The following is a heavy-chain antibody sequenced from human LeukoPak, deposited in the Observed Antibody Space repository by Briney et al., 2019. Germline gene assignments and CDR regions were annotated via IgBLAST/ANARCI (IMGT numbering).Heavy chain of an antibody. Sequence: SETLSLTCTVSGVSISGYYWSWIRQPPGKGLEWIGEINHSGSTNYNPSLKSRVTISVDTSKNQFSLKLSSVTAADTAVYYCARHRRTPRYYDILTGYYNVPYYFDYWGQGTLVTVSS. V-gene: IGHV4-34*01. J-gene: IGHJ4*02. D-gene: IGHD3-9*01. CDR2: INHSGST. CDR3: ARHRRTPRYYDILTGYYNVPYYFDY. CDR1: GVSISGYY.